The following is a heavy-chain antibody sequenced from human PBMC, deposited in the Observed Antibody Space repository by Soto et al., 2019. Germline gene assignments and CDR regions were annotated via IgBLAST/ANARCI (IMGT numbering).Heavy chain of an antibody. Sequence: GSIRLCSEASEVTVRNYSVAGVRKKQREGPEWVSTIGGGDDIFYAESVQGRFIISRDDSRSTMYLQMDNLRVEDTAIYFCAKDSISYNGIYDAFDVWGQGTVVTVSS. D-gene: IGHD3-3*02. J-gene: IGHJ3*01. CDR1: EVTVRNYS. CDR3: AKDSISYNGIYDAFDV. CDR2: IGGGDDI. V-gene: IGHV3-23*01.